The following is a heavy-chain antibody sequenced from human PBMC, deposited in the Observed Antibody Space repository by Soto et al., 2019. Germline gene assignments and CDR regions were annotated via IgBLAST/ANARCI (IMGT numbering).Heavy chain of an antibody. J-gene: IGHJ4*02. CDR2: IYHSGST. Sequence: SETLSLTCAVSGYSISSGYYWGWIRQPPGKGLEWIGSIYHSGSTYYNPSLKSRVTISVDTSKKQFSLKLSSVTAADTAVYYCARDLVGSGWFDYWGQGTLVIVSS. CDR1: GYSISSGYY. V-gene: IGHV4-38-2*02. D-gene: IGHD6-19*01. CDR3: ARDLVGSGWFDY.